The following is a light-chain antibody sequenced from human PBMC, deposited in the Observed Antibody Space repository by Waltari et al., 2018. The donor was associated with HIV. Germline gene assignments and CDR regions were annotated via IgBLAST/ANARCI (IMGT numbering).Light chain of an antibody. CDR2: DAP. J-gene: IGKJ3*01. V-gene: IGKV1-33*01. Sequence: DIPLTQWPSSLSASVAENVTITCQSSRSIETFLIWFQQTPGEAPTLLIPDAPNLQAGVPSRFGGGGSATNFSLDITSLQPEDSGTDYCQAYEGPPHFTFGPGTKVDL. CDR3: QAYEGPPHFT. CDR1: RSIETF.